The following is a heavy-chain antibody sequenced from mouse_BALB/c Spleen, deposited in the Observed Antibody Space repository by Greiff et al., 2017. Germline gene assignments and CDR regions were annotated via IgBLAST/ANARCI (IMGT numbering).Heavy chain of an antibody. CDR1: GYSITSGYY. V-gene: IGHV3-6*02. J-gene: IGHJ3*01. CDR2: ISYDGSN. Sequence: EESGPGLVKPSQSLSLTCSVTGYSITSGYYWNWIRQFPGNKLEWMGYISYDGSNNYNPSLKNRISITRDTSKNQFFLKLNSVTTEDTATYDCAREFGKDQAWFADWGQGTLVTVSA. CDR3: AREFGKDQAWFAD. D-gene: IGHD2-1*01.